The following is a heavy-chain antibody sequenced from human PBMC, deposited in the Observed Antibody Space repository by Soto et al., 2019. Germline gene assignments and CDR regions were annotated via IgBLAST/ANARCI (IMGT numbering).Heavy chain of an antibody. CDR1: GFTFSSCA. J-gene: IGHJ4*02. V-gene: IGHV3-64D*06. CDR3: VKGNQLLRYYFEY. D-gene: IGHD1-26*01. CDR2: ITSEGDRT. Sequence: PGGSLRLSCSASGFTFSSCAMHWFRQAPGKGLEYVSGITSEGDRTYHADSVKGRFTISRDNSKNMLYLQMSSLRVEDTAIYYCVKGNQLLRYYFEYWGQGTPVTVSS.